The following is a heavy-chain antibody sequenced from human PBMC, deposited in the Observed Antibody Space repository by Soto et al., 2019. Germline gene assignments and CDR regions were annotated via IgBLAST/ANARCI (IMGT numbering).Heavy chain of an antibody. CDR1: GFIFTDFS. V-gene: IGHV3-21*01. J-gene: IGHJ6*02. Sequence: GSLRLSCAVSGFIFTDFSMNWVRQAPGKGLEWVASIGSSGGYIFYADSVKGRFTISRDNAKKSLDLQINSLRAEDTAVYYCAREKKHQSLGGRFGMDVWGQGTTVTVSS. CDR3: AREKKHQSLGGRFGMDV. CDR2: IGSSGGYI. D-gene: IGHD2-2*01.